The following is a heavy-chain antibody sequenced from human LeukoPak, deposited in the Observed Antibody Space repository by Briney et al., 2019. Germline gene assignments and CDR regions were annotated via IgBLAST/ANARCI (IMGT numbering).Heavy chain of an antibody. V-gene: IGHV3-20*04. CDR1: GFTFDDYG. J-gene: IGHJ4*03. D-gene: IGHD3-22*01. CDR3: ARGLPHYYDSRGYYLDT. CDR2: ITWNAVTS. Sequence: PGGSLRLSCAASGFTFDDYGMSWVRQALGKGLEWVSGITWNAVTSEYGDSVKGRFNISRDNAKNSLYLQMNSLRVEDTAVYYCARGLPHYYDSRGYYLDTWGQGTLVTASS.